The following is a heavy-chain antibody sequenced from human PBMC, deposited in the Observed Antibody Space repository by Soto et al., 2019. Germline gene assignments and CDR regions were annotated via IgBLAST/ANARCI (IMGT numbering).Heavy chain of an antibody. CDR2: ISGSGGST. J-gene: IGHJ6*02. CDR3: AKDRRYGYRQTGV. Sequence: GSLRLSCAASGFTFSSYAMSWVRQAPGKGLEWVSAISGSGGSTYYADSVKGRFTISRDNYKKTLYLQMNSLRAEDTAVYYCAKDRRYGYRQTGVWGQGTTVTVS. CDR1: GFTFSSYA. D-gene: IGHD5-18*01. V-gene: IGHV3-23*01.